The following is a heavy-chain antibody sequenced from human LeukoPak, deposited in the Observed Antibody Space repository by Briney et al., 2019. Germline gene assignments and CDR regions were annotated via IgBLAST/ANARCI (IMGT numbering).Heavy chain of an antibody. Sequence: SETLSLTCTVSGGSISSYYWSWIRQPPGKGLEWIGYIYYSGSANYNPSLKSRVTISVDTSKNQFSLKLSSVTAADTAVYYCARGISGYSSSWYRVYFDYWGQGTLVTVSS. CDR1: GGSISSYY. CDR2: IYYSGSA. J-gene: IGHJ4*02. D-gene: IGHD6-13*01. CDR3: ARGISGYSSSWYRVYFDY. V-gene: IGHV4-59*01.